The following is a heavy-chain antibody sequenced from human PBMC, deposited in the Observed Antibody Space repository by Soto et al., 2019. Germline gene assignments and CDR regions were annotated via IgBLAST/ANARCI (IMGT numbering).Heavy chain of an antibody. CDR3: AREKSSIYYDSSGYYYGDAFDI. D-gene: IGHD3-22*01. J-gene: IGHJ3*02. CDR2: IYHSGST. Sequence: PSETLSLTCAVSGYSISSGYYWGWIRQPPGKGLEWIGSIYHSGSTYYNPSLKSRVTISVDTSKNQFSLKLSSVTAADTAVYYCAREKSSIYYDSSGYYYGDAFDIWGQGTMVT. V-gene: IGHV4-38-2*02. CDR1: GYSISSGYY.